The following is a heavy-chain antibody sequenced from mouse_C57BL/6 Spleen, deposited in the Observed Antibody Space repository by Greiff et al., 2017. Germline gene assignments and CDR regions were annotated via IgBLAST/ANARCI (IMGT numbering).Heavy chain of an antibody. CDR1: GYTFTSYT. J-gene: IGHJ4*01. CDR2: INPSSGYT. V-gene: IGHV1-4*01. CDR3: ARGVYYDYGGRRSHYAMDY. Sequence: VQLQQSGAELARPGASVKMSCKASGYTFTSYTMHWVKQRPGQGLEWIGYINPSSGYTKYNQKFKDKATLTADKSSSTAYMQLSSLTSEDSAVYYCARGVYYDYGGRRSHYAMDYWGQGTSVTVSS. D-gene: IGHD2-4*01.